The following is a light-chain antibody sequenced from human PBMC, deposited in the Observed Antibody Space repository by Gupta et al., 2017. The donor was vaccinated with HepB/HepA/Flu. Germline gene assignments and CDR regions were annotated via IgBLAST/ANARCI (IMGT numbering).Light chain of an antibody. CDR3: QQYDNLPCS. Sequence: DFQMTQSPSSLYASVGDRVTITCQASQDISNYLNWYQQKPGKAPKLLIYDASNLETGVPSRFSGSGSGTDFTFTISSLQPEDIATYYCQQYDNLPCSFGQGTKLEIK. J-gene: IGKJ2*04. V-gene: IGKV1-33*01. CDR2: DAS. CDR1: QDISNY.